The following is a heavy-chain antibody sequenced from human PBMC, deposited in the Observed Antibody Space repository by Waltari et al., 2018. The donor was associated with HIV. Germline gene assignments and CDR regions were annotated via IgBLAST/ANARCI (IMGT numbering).Heavy chain of an antibody. D-gene: IGHD6-13*01. J-gene: IGHJ6*02. CDR1: GGTFTSYG. CDR3: ARGAAAGNHFYYGMDV. V-gene: IGHV1-69*04. CDR2: IIPILGIT. Sequence: QVQLVQSGAEVKKPGSSVTVSCKASGGTFTSYGISGVRQAPGQGLEWMRRIIPILGITNSAQTFQGRVTITADKSTSTAYMALRSLRSEDTAVYYCARGAAAGNHFYYGMDVWGQGP.